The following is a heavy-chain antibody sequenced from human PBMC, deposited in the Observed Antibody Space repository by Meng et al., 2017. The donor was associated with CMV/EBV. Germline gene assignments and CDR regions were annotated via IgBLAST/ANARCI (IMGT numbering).Heavy chain of an antibody. CDR1: GYTFTGYY. J-gene: IGHJ3*02. V-gene: IGHV1-2*02. CDR3: ARIDYSSSYFAFDI. CDR2: INPNSGGT. D-gene: IGHD6-6*01. Sequence: ASVKVSCKASGYTFTGYYMHWVRQAPGQGLEWMGWINPNSGGTNYAQKFQGRVTMTRDTSISTAYMELSRLRSDDTAVYYCARIDYSSSYFAFDIWGQRTMVTVSS.